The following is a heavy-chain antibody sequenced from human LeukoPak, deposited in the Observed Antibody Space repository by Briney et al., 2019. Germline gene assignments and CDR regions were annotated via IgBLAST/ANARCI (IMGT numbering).Heavy chain of an antibody. CDR3: ARGLRYFDWSQNWFDP. V-gene: IGHV3-33*01. CDR1: GFTFSSYG. CDR2: IWYDGSSK. D-gene: IGHD3-9*01. J-gene: IGHJ5*02. Sequence: GRSLRLSCAASGFTFSSYGMHWVRQAPGKGLEWVAIIWYDGSSKYYADSVKGRFTISRDNSKNTLYLQMNSLRAEDTAIYYCARGLRYFDWSQNWFDPWGQGSLATVSS.